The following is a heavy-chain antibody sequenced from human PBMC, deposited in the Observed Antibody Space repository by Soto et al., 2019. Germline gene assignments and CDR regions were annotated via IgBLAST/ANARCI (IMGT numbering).Heavy chain of an antibody. CDR2: IYYSGST. Sequence: PSETLSLTCTVSGGSISSYYWSWIRQPPGKGLEWIGYIYYSGSTNYNPSLKSRVTISVDTSKNQFSLKLSSVTAADTAVYYCARGRYYYGSVTNFDPWGQGTLVTVSS. D-gene: IGHD3-10*01. J-gene: IGHJ5*02. V-gene: IGHV4-59*08. CDR1: GGSISSYY. CDR3: ARGRYYYGSVTNFDP.